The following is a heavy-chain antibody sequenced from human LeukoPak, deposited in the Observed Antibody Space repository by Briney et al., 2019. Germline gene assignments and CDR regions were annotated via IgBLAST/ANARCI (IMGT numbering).Heavy chain of an antibody. CDR2: FDPEGGET. V-gene: IGHV1-24*01. Sequence: ASVKVSCKVSGYTLTELSMHWVRQAPGKGLEWMGGFDPEGGETIYAQKFQGRVTMTEDTSTDTAYMELSSLRSEDTAVYYCARDRPLLAPFGELFPKYYFDYWGQGTLVTVSS. J-gene: IGHJ4*02. D-gene: IGHD3-10*01. CDR1: GYTLTELS. CDR3: ARDRPLLAPFGELFPKYYFDY.